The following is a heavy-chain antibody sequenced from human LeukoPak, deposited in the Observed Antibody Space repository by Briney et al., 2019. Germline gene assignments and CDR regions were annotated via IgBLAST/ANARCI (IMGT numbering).Heavy chain of an antibody. V-gene: IGHV1-8*01. CDR3: ARGVRYYYDSSGCNPFDY. CDR1: GYTFTSYD. CDR2: MNPNSGNT. Sequence: GASVKVSCXASGYTFTSYDINWVRQATGQGLGWMGWMNPNSGNTGYAQKFQGRVTMTRNTSISTAYMELSSLRSEDTAVCYCARGVRYYYDSSGCNPFDYWGQGTLVTVSS. D-gene: IGHD3-22*01. J-gene: IGHJ4*02.